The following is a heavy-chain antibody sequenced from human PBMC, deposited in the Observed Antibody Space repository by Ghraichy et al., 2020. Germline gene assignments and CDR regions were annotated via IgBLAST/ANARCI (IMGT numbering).Heavy chain of an antibody. CDR1: GFTFSSYA. V-gene: IGHV3-23*01. D-gene: IGHD3-10*01. CDR2: ISGSGGST. CDR3: AKGGHYYGSGSYMDY. J-gene: IGHJ4*02. Sequence: GGSLRLSCAASGFTFSSYAMSWVRQAPGKGLEWVSAISGSGGSTYYADSVKGRFTISRDNSKNTLYLQMNSLRAEDTAVYYCAKGGHYYGSGSYMDYWGQGTLVTVSS.